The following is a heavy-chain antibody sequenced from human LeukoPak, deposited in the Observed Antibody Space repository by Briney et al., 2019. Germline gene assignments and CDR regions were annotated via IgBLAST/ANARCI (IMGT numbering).Heavy chain of an antibody. CDR1: GFTFSSYA. CDR2: ISGSGGST. CDR3: AKTRGYYYDSSGYPDY. J-gene: IGHJ4*02. V-gene: IGHV3-23*01. Sequence: PGGSLRLSCAASGFTFSSYAMSWVRQAPGKGLEWVSGISGSGGSTYYADSVKGRFTISRDNSKNTLYLQMNTLRAEDTAVYYCAKTRGYYYDSSGYPDYWGQGTLVTVSS. D-gene: IGHD3-22*01.